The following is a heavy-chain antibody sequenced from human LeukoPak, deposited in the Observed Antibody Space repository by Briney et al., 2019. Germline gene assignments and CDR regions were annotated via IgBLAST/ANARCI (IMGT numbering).Heavy chain of an antibody. Sequence: GGSLRLSCAASGFTFSNAWMSWVRRAPGKGLEWVGRIKSKTDGGTTDYAAPVKGRFTISRDDSKKTLYLQMDSLKTEDTAVYYCTTADYGSGYGMDVWGQGTTVTVSS. J-gene: IGHJ6*02. CDR2: IKSKTDGGTT. V-gene: IGHV3-15*01. CDR3: TTADYGSGYGMDV. D-gene: IGHD3-10*01. CDR1: GFTFSNAW.